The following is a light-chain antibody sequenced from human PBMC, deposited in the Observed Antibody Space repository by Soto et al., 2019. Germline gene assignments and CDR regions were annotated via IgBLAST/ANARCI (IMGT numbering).Light chain of an antibody. CDR1: QSVGNNY. CDR3: QKSGCSPRTP. CDR2: HAS. Sequence: DIVLTQSPGTLSLSPGKRATLSCWASQSVGNNYLAWYQQKPGQAPRLLIYHASSRATGIPDRFSGSGSGTDFTFTIGRLEPKVLSVNYCQKSGCSPRTPSGKGTRLEI. V-gene: IGKV3-20*01. J-gene: IGKJ5*01.